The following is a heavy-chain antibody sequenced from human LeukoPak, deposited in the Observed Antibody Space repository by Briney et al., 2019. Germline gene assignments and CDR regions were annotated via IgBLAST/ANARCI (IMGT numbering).Heavy chain of an antibody. D-gene: IGHD3-16*01. Sequence: ASVKLSCKASGYTFTNYALNWVRQAPGQGLEWMGIINPRGGSTRYAQKFQGRGTMTRDMSTSTVYMEVSSLRSEDTAVYYCARGGYYDYVWGSPKVYWGQGTLVTVSS. CDR2: INPRGGST. CDR3: ARGGYYDYVWGSPKVY. CDR1: GYTFTNYA. J-gene: IGHJ4*02. V-gene: IGHV1-46*01.